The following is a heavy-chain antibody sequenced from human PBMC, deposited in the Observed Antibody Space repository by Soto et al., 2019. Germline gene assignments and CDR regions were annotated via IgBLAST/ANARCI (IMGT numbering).Heavy chain of an antibody. V-gene: IGHV3-30-3*01. D-gene: IGHD1-7*01. CDR3: AREYIAGTTSGTYYYGMDV. Sequence: HPGGSLRLSCAASGFTFSSYAMHWVRQAPGKGLEWVAVISYDGSNKYYADSVKGRFTISRDNSKNTLYLQMNSLRAEDTAVYYCAREYIAGTTSGTYYYGMDVWGQGTTVTVSS. J-gene: IGHJ6*02. CDR1: GFTFSSYA. CDR2: ISYDGSNK.